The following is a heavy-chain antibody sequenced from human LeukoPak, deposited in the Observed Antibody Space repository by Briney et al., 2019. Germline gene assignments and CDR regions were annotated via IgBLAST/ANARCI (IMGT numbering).Heavy chain of an antibody. CDR2: ISGTLYTI. CDR3: PRGWGSIRPTGSSFDN. V-gene: IGHV3-48*04. CDR1: GFTFSSYT. Sequence: GGSLRLSCAASGFTFSSYTMNWGRQPPGKGLEWLAYISGTLYTIYYADPVSGRFTISRDNAKNSLYLQMSSLPVEDTAGYYCPRGWGSIRPTGSSFDNWGQGTLVTVSS. J-gene: IGHJ4*02. D-gene: IGHD7-27*01.